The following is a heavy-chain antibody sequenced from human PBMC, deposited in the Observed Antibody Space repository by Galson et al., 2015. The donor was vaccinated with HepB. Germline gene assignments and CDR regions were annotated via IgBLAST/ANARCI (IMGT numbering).Heavy chain of an antibody. CDR1: GGSITSSGHY. CDR2: IYNGGST. V-gene: IGHV4-39*01. J-gene: IGHJ3*01. Sequence: SETLSLTCTVSGGSITSSGHYWGWIRQPPGKGLEWIGNIYNGGSTYYSPSLRGRVAISVDTSRNQFSLKLYSVTAADTAVYYCASPPVEYSDTGYYTTIDAFDVWGQGTMVTVAS. CDR3: ASPPVEYSDTGYYTTIDAFDV. D-gene: IGHD3-9*01.